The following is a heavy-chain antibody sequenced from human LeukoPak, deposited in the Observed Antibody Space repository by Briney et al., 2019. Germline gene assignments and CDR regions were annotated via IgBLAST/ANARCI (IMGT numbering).Heavy chain of an antibody. CDR3: ARPSPAAATSTGAFDI. V-gene: IGHV4-4*07. CDR1: GGSISRYY. Sequence: SETLSLTCTVSGGSISRYYWSWIRQPAGKGLEWIGRIYTSGSTNYNPSLKSRVTMSVDTSKNQFSLKLSSVTAADTAVYYCARPSPAAATSTGAFDIWGQGTMVTVSS. J-gene: IGHJ3*02. CDR2: IYTSGST. D-gene: IGHD6-13*01.